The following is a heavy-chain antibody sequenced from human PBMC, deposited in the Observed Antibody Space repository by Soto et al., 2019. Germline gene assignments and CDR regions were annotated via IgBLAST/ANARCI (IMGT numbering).Heavy chain of an antibody. CDR1: GYTFTSYG. Sequence: QVQLVQSGAEVKKPGASVKVSCKASGYTFTSYGISWVRQAPGQGLEWRGWISAYNVNTNYAQKLQGRVTITTDTSTSTADIELRSLRSDDTAVYYCARDFCSGGSGDCYFDLCGRGTLVTVSS. CDR3: ARDFCSGGSGDCYFDL. D-gene: IGHD2-15*01. CDR2: ISAYNVNT. J-gene: IGHJ2*01. V-gene: IGHV1-18*01.